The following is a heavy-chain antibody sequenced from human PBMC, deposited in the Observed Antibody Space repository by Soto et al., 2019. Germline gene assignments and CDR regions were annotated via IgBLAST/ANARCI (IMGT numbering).Heavy chain of an antibody. CDR2: IYNSGST. Sequence: ASETLSHTCTVSGGSISSNYWSWIRQPPGKGLEWIGYIYNSGSTNYNPSLKSRVTISVDTSKNQFSLKLSSVTAADTAVYYCARLRVVVGTSDWFDPWGQGTLVTVSS. D-gene: IGHD2-15*01. V-gene: IGHV4-59*08. CDR3: ARLRVVVGTSDWFDP. CDR1: GGSISSNY. J-gene: IGHJ5*02.